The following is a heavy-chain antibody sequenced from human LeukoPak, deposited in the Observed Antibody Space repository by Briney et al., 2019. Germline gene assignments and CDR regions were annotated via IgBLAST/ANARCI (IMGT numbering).Heavy chain of an antibody. V-gene: IGHV4-39*01. J-gene: IGHJ6*03. D-gene: IGHD2-15*01. CDR1: GGSISRSSYY. CDR2: IYYSGSS. CDR3: ARQVGYYYYMDV. Sequence: SETLSLTCTVSGGSISRSSYYWGWIRQPPGKGLEWIGNIYYSGSSSYNPSLTSRVTISVDTSKNHFSLKLTSVTAADTAVYYCARQVGYYYYMDVWGKGTTVTVSS.